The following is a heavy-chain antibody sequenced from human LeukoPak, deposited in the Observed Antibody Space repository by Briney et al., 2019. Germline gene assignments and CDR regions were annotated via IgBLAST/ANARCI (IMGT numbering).Heavy chain of an antibody. Sequence: GGSLRLSCAASGFTFSRYAMNWVRQAPGKGLEWVSTISTSGGTTYYADSVKGRFTISRDNSKKTLYLQMNSLRAEDTAVYYCAKDRDAGDFDYWGQGTLVTVSS. CDR3: AKDRDAGDFDY. D-gene: IGHD1-26*01. J-gene: IGHJ4*02. CDR1: GFTFSRYA. CDR2: ISTSGGTT. V-gene: IGHV3-23*01.